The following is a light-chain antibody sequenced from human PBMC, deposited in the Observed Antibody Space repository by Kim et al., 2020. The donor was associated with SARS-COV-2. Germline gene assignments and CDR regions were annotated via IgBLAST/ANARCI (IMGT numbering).Light chain of an antibody. J-gene: IGKJ2*03. CDR1: QSLLHSNGYNY. CDR3: MQALQTHS. CDR2: LGS. Sequence: GEPASISCRSSQSLLHSNGYNYLDWYVQKPGQSPQLLIYLGSNRASGVPDRFSGVGSGTDFTLTISSVEAEDVGVYYCMQALQTHSFGQGTKLEI. V-gene: IGKV2-28*01.